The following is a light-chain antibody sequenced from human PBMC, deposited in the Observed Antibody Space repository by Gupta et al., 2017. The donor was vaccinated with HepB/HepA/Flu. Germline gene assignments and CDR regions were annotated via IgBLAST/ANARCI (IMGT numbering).Light chain of an antibody. Sequence: EIVLTQSPATLSLSPGERATLSCRASQSVSSYLAWYKQKPGQAPRRLIYDASNRATGITAGFSGSGCGTDVTLTISSREQEDFAVYYCQQRCSWPPITFGRGTKVEIK. CDR2: DAS. CDR1: QSVSSY. J-gene: IGKJ4*01. CDR3: QQRCSWPPIT. V-gene: IGKV3-11*01.